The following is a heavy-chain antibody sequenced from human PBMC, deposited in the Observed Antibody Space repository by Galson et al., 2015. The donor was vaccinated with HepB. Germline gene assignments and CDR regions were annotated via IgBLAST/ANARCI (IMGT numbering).Heavy chain of an antibody. Sequence: SLRLSCAASGFTFSGSAMHWVRQASGRGLEWVGRIGSKADSYATAYAASVKGRFTISRDDSKNTAYMQMNSLKTEDTAVYYCTRLGDLSGYSSLWGQGTLVTVSS. CDR2: IGSKADSYAT. V-gene: IGHV3-73*01. J-gene: IGHJ4*02. CDR1: GFTFSGSA. D-gene: IGHD6-13*01. CDR3: TRLGDLSGYSSL.